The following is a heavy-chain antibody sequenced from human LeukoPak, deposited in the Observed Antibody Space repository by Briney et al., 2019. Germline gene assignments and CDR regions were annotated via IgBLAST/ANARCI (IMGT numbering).Heavy chain of an antibody. CDR3: ATNSGYDSYFDY. CDR1: GGTFSSYA. D-gene: IGHD5-12*01. V-gene: IGHV1-69*04. J-gene: IGHJ4*02. Sequence: ASVKVSCKASGGTFSSYAISWVRQAPGQGLKWLGRIIPILGKANYAQKFQSRVTITADKSTSTAYMELSSLRSEDTAVYYCATNSGYDSYFDYWGQGTLVTVSS. CDR2: IIPILGKA.